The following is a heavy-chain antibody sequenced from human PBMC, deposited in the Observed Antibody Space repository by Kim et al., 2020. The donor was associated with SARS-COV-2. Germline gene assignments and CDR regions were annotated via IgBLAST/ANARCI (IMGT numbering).Heavy chain of an antibody. D-gene: IGHD3-3*01. CDR3: ARGSLYYDFWSGYALSY. V-gene: IGHV3-33*01. CDR1: GFTFSSYG. J-gene: IGHJ4*02. CDR2: IWYDGSNK. Sequence: GGSLRLSCAASGFTFSSYGMHWVRQAPGKGREWVAVIWYDGSNKYYADSVKGRFTISRDNSKNTLYLQMNSLRAEDTAVYYCARGSLYYDFWSGYALSYWGQGTLVTVSS.